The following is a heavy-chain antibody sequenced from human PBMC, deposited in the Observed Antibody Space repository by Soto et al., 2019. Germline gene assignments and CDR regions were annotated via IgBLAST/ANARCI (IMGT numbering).Heavy chain of an antibody. CDR3: ARSGSSPLIYYYGMDV. CDR1: GGTFSSYA. CDR2: IIPIFGTA. J-gene: IGHJ6*02. V-gene: IGHV1-69*12. D-gene: IGHD1-26*01. Sequence: QVQLGQSGAEVKKPGSSVKVSCKASGGTFSSYAISWVRQAPGHRLEWMGGIIPIFGTANYAQKFQGRVTITADECTSTAYMWLSSLRSEDTAVYYCARSGSSPLIYYYGMDVWGQGTTVTVSS.